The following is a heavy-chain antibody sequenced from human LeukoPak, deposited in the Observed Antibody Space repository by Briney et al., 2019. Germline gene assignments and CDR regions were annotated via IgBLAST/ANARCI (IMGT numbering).Heavy chain of an antibody. V-gene: IGHV3-33*01. J-gene: IGHJ3*02. CDR3: ARDGGSSGYHDALDI. D-gene: IGHD3-22*01. Sequence: GGSLRLSCAASGFTFSSYGMHWVRQAPGRGLEWVALIWYDGRNKYYADSVKGRFAISRDNSKNTLSLQLNSLRDEDTAVYYCARDGGSSGYHDALDIWGQGTMVTVSA. CDR1: GFTFSSYG. CDR2: IWYDGRNK.